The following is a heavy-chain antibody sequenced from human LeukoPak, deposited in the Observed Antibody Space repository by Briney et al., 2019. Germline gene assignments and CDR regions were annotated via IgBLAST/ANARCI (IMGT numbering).Heavy chain of an antibody. CDR3: ARSGGWAYGDYDGFIAFDI. CDR2: FNPSGNST. D-gene: IGHD4-17*01. V-gene: IGHV1-46*01. Sequence: GASVKVSCKASGYTFTSYYMHWVRQAPGQGLEWMGTFNPSGNSTSYAEKFQGRVTLTRDTSTSTAYMELRSLRSDDTAVYYCARSGGWAYGDYDGFIAFDIWGQGTMVTVSS. CDR1: GYTFTSYY. J-gene: IGHJ3*02.